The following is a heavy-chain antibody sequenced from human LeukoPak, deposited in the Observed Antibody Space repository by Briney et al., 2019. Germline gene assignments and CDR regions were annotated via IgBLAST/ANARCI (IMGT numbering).Heavy chain of an antibody. D-gene: IGHD2-15*01. J-gene: IGHJ5*02. V-gene: IGHV3-23*01. CDR2: IAGSVVT. CDR3: AKDTSGGGTALGGFDP. Sequence: GGSLRLSCAASGFIKSYYAMSCVRQAPGPGLEWFSGIAGSVVTYYADSVKGRFTISRDNTRSTMSLQMNSLRAEDTAVYYCAKDTSGGGTALGGFDPWGQGTLVTVSS. CDR1: GFIKSYYA.